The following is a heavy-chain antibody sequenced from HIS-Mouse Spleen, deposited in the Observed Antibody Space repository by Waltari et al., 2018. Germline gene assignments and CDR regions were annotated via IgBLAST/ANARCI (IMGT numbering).Heavy chain of an antibody. D-gene: IGHD6-13*01. J-gene: IGHJ2*01. V-gene: IGHV4-39*07. CDR1: GGSISSSSYY. CDR2: IYYSGSA. Sequence: QLQLQESGQGLVKPSETLSLTCTVPGGSISSSSYYWGWLRQPPGKGLEWIGSIYYSGSAYYNPSLKSRVTISVDTSKNQFSLKLSSVTAADTAVYYCAREIPYSSSWYDWYFDLWGRGTLVTVSS. CDR3: AREIPYSSSWYDWYFDL.